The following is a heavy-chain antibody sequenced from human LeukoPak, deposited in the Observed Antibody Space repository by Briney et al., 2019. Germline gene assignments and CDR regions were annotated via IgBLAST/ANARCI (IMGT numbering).Heavy chain of an antibody. J-gene: IGHJ4*02. CDR2: IHSGGDT. CDR1: GFTFSNYW. V-gene: IGHV3-53*01. CDR3: ARDKRGDGYNYPSFDY. D-gene: IGHD5-24*01. Sequence: PGGSLRLSCAASGFTFSNYWMNWVRQAPGKGLEWVSVIHSGGDTYYADSVKGRFTISRDNSKNTLYLQMNSLRAEDTAVYYCARDKRGDGYNYPSFDYWGQGTLVTVSS.